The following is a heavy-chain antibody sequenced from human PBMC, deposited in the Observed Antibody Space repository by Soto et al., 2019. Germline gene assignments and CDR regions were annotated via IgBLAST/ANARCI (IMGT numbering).Heavy chain of an antibody. Sequence: EVQLVESGGGLIQPGGSLRLSCAASGFTVSSNYMSWVRQAPGKGLEWVSVIYSGGSTYYADSVKGRFTISRDNSKNTLYLQMNSRRGEDTAVYYCAREPTSPYGDYGWFDPWGQGTLVTVSS. D-gene: IGHD4-17*01. CDR3: AREPTSPYGDYGWFDP. J-gene: IGHJ5*02. CDR2: IYSGGST. V-gene: IGHV3-53*01. CDR1: GFTVSSNY.